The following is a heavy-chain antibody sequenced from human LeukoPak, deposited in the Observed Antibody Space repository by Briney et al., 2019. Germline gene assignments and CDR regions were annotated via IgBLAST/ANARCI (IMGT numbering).Heavy chain of an antibody. CDR2: INHSGST. CDR3: AIGIRYVNWFDP. J-gene: IGHJ5*02. CDR1: GGSFSGYY. Sequence: SDTLSLTCAVYGGSFSGYYWIWIRQPPGKGLEWIGEINHSGSTNYNPSLKSRVTISVDTSKNQFSLKLSSVTAADTAVYYCAIGIRYVNWFDPWGQGTLVTVSS. V-gene: IGHV4-34*01. D-gene: IGHD3-9*01.